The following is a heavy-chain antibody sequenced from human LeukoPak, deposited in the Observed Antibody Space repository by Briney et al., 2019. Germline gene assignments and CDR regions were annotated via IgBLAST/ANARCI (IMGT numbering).Heavy chain of an antibody. J-gene: IGHJ4*02. CDR2: ISTRSSTM. V-gene: IGHV3-48*04. Sequence: GGSLRLSCAASRFTFSSYNMNWVRQAPGKGLEWVSYISTRSSTMYYADSVKGRFTISRDNAKNSLYLQMHSLRAEDTAVYYCARDGWYSGYDFDYWGQGTLVTVSS. CDR3: ARDGWYSGYDFDY. D-gene: IGHD5-12*01. CDR1: RFTFSSYN.